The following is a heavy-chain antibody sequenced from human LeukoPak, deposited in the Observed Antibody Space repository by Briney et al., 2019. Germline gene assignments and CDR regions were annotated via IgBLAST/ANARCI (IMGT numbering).Heavy chain of an antibody. J-gene: IGHJ3*02. D-gene: IGHD3-3*01. CDR1: GGTFSSYA. CDR3: ARGGRERFLGLRDAFDI. Sequence: VASVKVSCKASGGTFSSYAISWVRQAPGQGLEWMGGIIPIFGTANYAQKFQGRVTITTDESTSTAYMELSSLRSEDTAVYYCARGGRERFLGLRDAFDIWGQGTMVTVSS. CDR2: IIPIFGTA. V-gene: IGHV1-69*05.